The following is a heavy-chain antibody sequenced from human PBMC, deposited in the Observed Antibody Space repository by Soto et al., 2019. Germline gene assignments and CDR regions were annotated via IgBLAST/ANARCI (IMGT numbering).Heavy chain of an antibody. Sequence: QITLKESGPTLVKLTQTLTLTCTFSGFSLTTSGVGVGWIRQPPGEALEWLALIRWDDNKRYSPSLQSRLTITKDTSKNQVILTMTNMDPMDTATYYCAHRQGNTWHRYWGQGTLVTVSS. CDR1: GFSLTTSGVG. CDR3: AHRQGNTWHRY. J-gene: IGHJ4*02. V-gene: IGHV2-5*02. CDR2: IRWDDNK.